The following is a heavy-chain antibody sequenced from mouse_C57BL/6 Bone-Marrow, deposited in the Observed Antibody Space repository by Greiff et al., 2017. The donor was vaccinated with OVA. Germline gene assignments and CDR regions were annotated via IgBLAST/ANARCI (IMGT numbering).Heavy chain of an antibody. J-gene: IGHJ4*01. Sequence: EVQGVESGGGLVQPGGSLKLSCAASGFTFSDYGMAWVRQAPRKGPEWVAFISNLAYSIYYADTVTGRFPISRENAKNTLYLEMSSLRSEDTAMYYCARQEYGNYEDYYAMDYWGQGTSVTVSS. CDR3: ARQEYGNYEDYYAMDY. CDR2: ISNLAYSI. V-gene: IGHV5-15*01. D-gene: IGHD2-1*01. CDR1: GFTFSDYG.